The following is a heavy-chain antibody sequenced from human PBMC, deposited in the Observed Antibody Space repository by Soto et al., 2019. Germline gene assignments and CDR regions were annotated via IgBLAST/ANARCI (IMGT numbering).Heavy chain of an antibody. CDR3: VTEYYQTDDYHKID. Sequence: QVQLQESGPGLLRPSETLSLTCAVSGASVGSRAHHWSCIRQTPGKGLEWIAYVHYSGDTKSNPSLQSRVTISMDRSRNLISLWLSSVTAADTAIYYCVTEYYQTDDYHKIDWGQGTLVTASS. V-gene: IGHV4-61*08. J-gene: IGHJ4*02. CDR1: GASVGSRAHH. D-gene: IGHD3-16*01. CDR2: VHYSGDT.